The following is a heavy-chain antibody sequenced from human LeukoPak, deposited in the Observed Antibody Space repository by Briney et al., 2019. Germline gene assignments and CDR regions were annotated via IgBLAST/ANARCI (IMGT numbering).Heavy chain of an antibody. V-gene: IGHV3-33*01. Sequence: PGGSLRLSCAASGFTFSSYGMHWVRQAPGKGLEWVAVIWYDGSNKYYADPVKGRFTISRDNSKNTLYLQMNSLRAEDTAVYYCARDQRDWNDVGYFDYWGQGTLVTVSS. CDR1: GFTFSSYG. CDR3: ARDQRDWNDVGYFDY. J-gene: IGHJ4*02. D-gene: IGHD1-1*01. CDR2: IWYDGSNK.